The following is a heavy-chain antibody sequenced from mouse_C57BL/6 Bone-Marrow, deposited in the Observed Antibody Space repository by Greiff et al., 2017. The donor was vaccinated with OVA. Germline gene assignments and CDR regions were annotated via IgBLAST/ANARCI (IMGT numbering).Heavy chain of an antibody. CDR2: IDPSDSYT. V-gene: IGHV1-50*01. J-gene: IGHJ3*01. D-gene: IGHD1-1*01. CDR3: AREGGLRAWFAY. CDR1: GYTFTSYW. Sequence: LQQPGAELVKPGASVKLSCKASGYTFTSYWMQWVKQRPGQGLEWIGEIDPSDSYTNYNQKFKGKATLTVDTSSSTAYMQLSSLTSEDSAVYYCAREGGLRAWFAYWGQGTLVTVSA.